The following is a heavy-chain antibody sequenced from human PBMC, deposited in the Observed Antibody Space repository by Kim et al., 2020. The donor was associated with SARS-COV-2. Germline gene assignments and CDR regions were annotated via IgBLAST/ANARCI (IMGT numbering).Heavy chain of an antibody. Sequence: SETLSLSCTVSGASISSSSYYWGWIRQPPGKGLEWIGSFYYSGSTYYYPSLKSRVTISVDTSRNQFALKLSSVTAADTAGYYCASFRRFLEWLSAGYYY. CDR3: ASFRRFLEWLSAGYYY. V-gene: IGHV4-39*01. CDR1: GASISSSSYY. J-gene: IGHJ6*01. D-gene: IGHD3-3*01. CDR2: FYYSGST.